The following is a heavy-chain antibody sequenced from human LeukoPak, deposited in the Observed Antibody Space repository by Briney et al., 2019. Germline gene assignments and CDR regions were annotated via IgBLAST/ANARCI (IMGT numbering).Heavy chain of an antibody. D-gene: IGHD3-10*01. CDR3: ARDPSLFGGWFDP. CDR2: ISGDGSIT. V-gene: IGHV3-74*01. Sequence: GGSLRLSCAASGFTFSSYWMHWVRQAPGKGLVWVSRISGDGSITNYEDSVRGRFTISRDNAKNTVYLQMNSLRGEDTAAYYCARDPSLFGGWFDPWGQETLVTVSS. CDR1: GFTFSSYW. J-gene: IGHJ5*02.